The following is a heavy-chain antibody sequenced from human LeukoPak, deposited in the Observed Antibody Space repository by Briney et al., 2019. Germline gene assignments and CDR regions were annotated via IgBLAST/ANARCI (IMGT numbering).Heavy chain of an antibody. J-gene: IGHJ4*02. Sequence: PSETLSLTCTVSGYSLSSGNYWGRIRQPPGKGPEWIGSIYHSGSTYYNPSLKSRVSISVDTSKNQFSLRLSSVTAADTAVYYCARDGDFYYFDYWGQGTLVTVSS. V-gene: IGHV4-38-2*02. CDR1: GYSLSSGNY. CDR3: ARDGDFYYFDY. CDR2: IYHSGST.